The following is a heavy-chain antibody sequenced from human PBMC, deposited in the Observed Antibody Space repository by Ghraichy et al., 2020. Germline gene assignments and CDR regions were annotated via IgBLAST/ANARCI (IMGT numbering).Heavy chain of an antibody. Sequence: SETLSLTCTVSGGSISSSSYYWGWIRQPPGKGLEWIGSIYYSGSTYYNPSLKSRVTISVDTSKNQFSLKLSSVTAADTAVYYCARHGGRLRAQYYYGMDVWGQGTTVTVSS. CDR3: ARHGGRLRAQYYYGMDV. CDR2: IYYSGST. CDR1: GGSISSSSYY. D-gene: IGHD4-17*01. V-gene: IGHV4-39*01. J-gene: IGHJ6*02.